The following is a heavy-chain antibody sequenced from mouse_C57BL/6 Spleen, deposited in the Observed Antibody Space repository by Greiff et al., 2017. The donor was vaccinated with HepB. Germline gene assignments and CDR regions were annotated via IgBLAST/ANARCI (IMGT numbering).Heavy chain of an antibody. Sequence: EVKLQESGGGLVKPGGSLKLSCAASGFTFSDYGMHWVRQAPEKGLEWVAYISSGSSTIYYADTVKGRFTISRDNAKNTLFLQMTSLRSEDTAMYYCARAKYYFDYWGQGTTLTVSS. J-gene: IGHJ2*01. CDR2: ISSGSSTI. CDR3: ARAKYYFDY. CDR1: GFTFSDYG. V-gene: IGHV5-17*01.